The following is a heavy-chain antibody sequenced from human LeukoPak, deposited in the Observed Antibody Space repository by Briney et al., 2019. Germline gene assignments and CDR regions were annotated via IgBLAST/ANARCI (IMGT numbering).Heavy chain of an antibody. J-gene: IGHJ4*02. Sequence: GGSLRLSCAASGFTVSSNYMSWVRQAPGKGLEWVPVIYSGGSTYYADSVKGRFTISRDNSKNTLYLQMNSLRAEDTAVYYCARGLGLLWFGELLSWGQGTLVTVSS. CDR2: IYSGGST. CDR1: GFTVSSNY. V-gene: IGHV3-66*01. D-gene: IGHD3-10*01. CDR3: ARGLGLLWFGELLS.